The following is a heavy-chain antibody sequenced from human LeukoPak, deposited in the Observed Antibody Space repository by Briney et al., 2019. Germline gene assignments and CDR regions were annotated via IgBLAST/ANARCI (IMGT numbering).Heavy chain of an antibody. Sequence: SETLSLTCTVSGGSIRSGSYYWSWIRQPAGKGLERIGRIYTSGSTNYNPSLKSRVTISVDTSKNQFSLKLSSVTAADTAVYYCARDSGLGPYDSSGYYILPRADVFDIWGQGTMVTVSS. V-gene: IGHV4-61*02. CDR1: GGSIRSGSYY. D-gene: IGHD3-22*01. CDR2: IYTSGST. CDR3: ARDSGLGPYDSSGYYILPRADVFDI. J-gene: IGHJ3*02.